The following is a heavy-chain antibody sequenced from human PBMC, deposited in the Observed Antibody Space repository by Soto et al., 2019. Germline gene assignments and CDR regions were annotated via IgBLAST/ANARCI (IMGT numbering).Heavy chain of an antibody. D-gene: IGHD3-10*01. V-gene: IGHV3-7*01. CDR2: IKPDGSEK. CDR1: GFTFSSFW. Sequence: EAQLVESGGGLVQPGGSLRLSCAASGFTFSSFWMNWVRQTPGKGLEWVAHIKPDGSEKYFVDSVRGRFTISRDNAKNSVYLQMNSLRAEDTAVYYWARGDMVRENDAFDIWGQGTMVTVSS. J-gene: IGHJ3*02. CDR3: ARGDMVRENDAFDI.